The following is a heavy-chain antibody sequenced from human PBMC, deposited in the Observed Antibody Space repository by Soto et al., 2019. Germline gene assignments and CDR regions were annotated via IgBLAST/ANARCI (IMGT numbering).Heavy chain of an antibody. V-gene: IGHV3-30*18. Sequence: PGGSLRLSCAASGFTFSSYGMYWVRQAPGKGLEWVAVISYDGSGKYYADSVKGRLTISRDNSENTLYLQINSLRAEDTAVYYCAKGSIVGATKDWFDPWGQGTLVTVSS. CDR3: AKGSIVGATKDWFDP. CDR1: GFTFSSYG. D-gene: IGHD1-26*01. CDR2: ISYDGSGK. J-gene: IGHJ5*02.